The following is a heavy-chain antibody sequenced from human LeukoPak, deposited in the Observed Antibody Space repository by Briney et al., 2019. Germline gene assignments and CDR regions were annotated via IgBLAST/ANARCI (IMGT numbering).Heavy chain of an antibody. V-gene: IGHV3-21*01. J-gene: IGHJ4*02. CDR3: ASPSGQYYDSSGYLFDY. Sequence: GGSLRLSCAASGFTFSSYSMNWVRQAPGKGLEWVSSISSSSSYIYYADSVKGRFTISRDNAKNSLYLQMNSLRAEDTAVYYCASPSGQYYDSSGYLFDYWGQGTLVTVSS. CDR1: GFTFSSYS. CDR2: ISSSSSYI. D-gene: IGHD3-22*01.